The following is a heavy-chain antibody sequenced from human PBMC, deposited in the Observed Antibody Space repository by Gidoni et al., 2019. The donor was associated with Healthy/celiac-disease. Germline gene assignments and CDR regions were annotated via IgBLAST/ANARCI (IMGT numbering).Heavy chain of an antibody. CDR2: IYYSGST. D-gene: IGHD3-22*01. Sequence: QLQLQESGPGLVKPSETLSLTCTVSGGSISSSSYYWGWIRQPPGKGLEWIGSIYYSGSTYYNPSLKSRVTISVDTSKNQFSLKLSSVTAADTAVYYCARHTYYYDSSGSMYYFDYWGQGTLVTVSS. CDR3: ARHTYYYDSSGSMYYFDY. J-gene: IGHJ4*02. V-gene: IGHV4-39*01. CDR1: GGSISSSSYY.